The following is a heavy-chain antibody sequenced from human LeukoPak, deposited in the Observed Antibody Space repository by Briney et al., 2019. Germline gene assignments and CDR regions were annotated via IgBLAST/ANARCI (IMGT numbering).Heavy chain of an antibody. CDR1: GFIFSNYW. CDR3: ANVDAGDY. D-gene: IGHD5-12*01. J-gene: IGHJ4*02. CDR2: VKYDGSDK. Sequence: PGGSLRLSCAASGFIFSNYWMNWVRQAPGKGLEWVASVKYDGSDKYYADSVKGRFTISRDNSRNTLYLQMSSLRVEDTAVYYCANVDAGDYWGQGTLVTVSS. V-gene: IGHV3-7*02.